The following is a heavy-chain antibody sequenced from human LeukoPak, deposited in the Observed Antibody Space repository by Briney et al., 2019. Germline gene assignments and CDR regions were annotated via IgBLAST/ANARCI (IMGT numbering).Heavy chain of an antibody. CDR1: GGSISSSSYY. J-gene: IGHJ4*02. CDR3: ASDENNISWFFY. Sequence: SETLSLTCTVSGGSISSSSYYWGWIRQPPGKGLEWIGTVYYSSGTYYNPSLKSRASISVDTSRNQFSLKLTSVTDADTAVYYCASDENNISWFFYWGQGALVTVSS. V-gene: IGHV4-39*07. CDR2: VYYSSGT. D-gene: IGHD6-13*01.